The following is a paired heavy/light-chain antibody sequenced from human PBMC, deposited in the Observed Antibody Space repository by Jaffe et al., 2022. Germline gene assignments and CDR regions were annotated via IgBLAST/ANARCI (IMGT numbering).Light chain of an antibody. V-gene: IGKV3-15*01. CDR2: GAS. J-gene: IGKJ1*01. CDR1: QSVSSN. Sequence: EIVMTQSPATLSVSPGERATLSCRASQSVSSNLAWYQQKPGQAPRLLIYGASTRATGIPARFSGSGSGTEFTLTISSLQSEDFAVYYCQQYNNWFWTFGQGTKVEIK. CDR3: QQYNNWFWT.
Heavy chain of an antibody. CDR1: GGSISSYY. J-gene: IGHJ6*03. CDR2: IYYSGST. D-gene: IGHD2-2*01. V-gene: IGHV4-59*01. Sequence: QVQLQESGPGLVKPSETLSLTCTVSGGSISSYYWSWIRQPPGKGLEWIGYIYYSGSTNYNPSLKSRVTISVDTSKNQFSLKLSSVTAADTAVYYCARVSRDIVVVPAATPLANYYYYYMDVWGKGTTVTVSS. CDR3: ARVSRDIVVVPAATPLANYYYYYMDV.